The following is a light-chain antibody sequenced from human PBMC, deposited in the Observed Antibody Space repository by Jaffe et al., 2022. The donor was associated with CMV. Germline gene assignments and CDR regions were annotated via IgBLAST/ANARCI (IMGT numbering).Light chain of an antibody. Sequence: QSALTQPRSVSGSPGQSVTISCAGTSSDVGGYNYVSWYQQHPGKVPELMIYDVNKRPSGVPDRFSASKSDNTASLTISGLQAEDEADYFCCSFAGRTNAYVFGTGTKVTVL. CDR2: DVN. J-gene: IGLJ1*01. V-gene: IGLV2-11*01. CDR3: CSFAGRTNAYV. CDR1: SSDVGGYNY.